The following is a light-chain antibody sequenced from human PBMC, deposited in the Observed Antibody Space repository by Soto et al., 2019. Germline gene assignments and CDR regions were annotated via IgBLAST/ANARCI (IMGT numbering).Light chain of an antibody. J-gene: IGLJ1*01. CDR1: SSDVGGYKF. CDR3: GSYASNIYV. Sequence: QSALTQPASVSGSPGQSITISCTGTSSDVGGYKFVSWYQQHPGKAPKLMIYEVSNRPSGVSNRFSGSKSGNTASLTISGLQAEDEADYYCGSYASNIYVFGTGTQLTVL. V-gene: IGLV2-14*01. CDR2: EVS.